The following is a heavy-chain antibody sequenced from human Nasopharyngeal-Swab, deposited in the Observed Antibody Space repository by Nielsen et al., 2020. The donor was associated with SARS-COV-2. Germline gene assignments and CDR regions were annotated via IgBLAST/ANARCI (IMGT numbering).Heavy chain of an antibody. CDR3: ASIGFLEWLSHAFDI. J-gene: IGHJ3*02. D-gene: IGHD3-3*02. CDR2: ISSSSSYI. V-gene: IGHV3-21*01. CDR1: GLTFSSYS. Sequence: GGFLRPPFEAFGLTFSSYSLNWVRQAPGKGLEWVPSISSSSSYIYYADPVKGRFTFTRDNAKTPLYLQMNSLGAEDTAVYYCASIGFLEWLSHAFDIWGRGTMVTVSS.